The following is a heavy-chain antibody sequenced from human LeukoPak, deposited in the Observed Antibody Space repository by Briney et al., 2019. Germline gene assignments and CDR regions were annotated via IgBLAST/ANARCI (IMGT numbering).Heavy chain of an antibody. J-gene: IGHJ6*03. CDR2: FDPEDGET. V-gene: IGHV1-24*01. D-gene: IGHD6-19*01. CDR3: ATSRIAVAGTDYYYYYMDV. Sequence: ASVKVSCKVSGYTLTDLSMHWVRQAPGKGLEWMGGFDPEDGETIYAQKFQGRVTMTEDTSTDTAYMELSSLRSEDTAVYYCATSRIAVAGTDYYYYYMDVWGKGTTVTISS. CDR1: GYTLTDLS.